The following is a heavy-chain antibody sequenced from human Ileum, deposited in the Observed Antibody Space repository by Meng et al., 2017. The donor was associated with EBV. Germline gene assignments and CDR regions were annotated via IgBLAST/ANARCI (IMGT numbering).Heavy chain of an antibody. D-gene: IGHD1-26*01. J-gene: IGHJ4*02. V-gene: IGHV4-4*02. Sequence: QVALQQSGPGLVKPSETLSRTCASSGGSISSDCWLSWVRQSREKGLEWIGEMYPTGPTYYNPSLKGRVSISIDKSKNQLSLKLNSVTAADTAVYYCVRGGTYYLSYWGQGSLVTVSS. CDR2: MYPTGPT. CDR3: VRGGTYYLSY. CDR1: GGSISSDCW.